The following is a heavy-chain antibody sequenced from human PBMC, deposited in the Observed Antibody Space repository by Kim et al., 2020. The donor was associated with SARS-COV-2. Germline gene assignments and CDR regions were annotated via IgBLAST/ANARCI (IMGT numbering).Heavy chain of an antibody. J-gene: IGHJ6*02. CDR2: ISAYNGNT. D-gene: IGHD6-19*01. Sequence: ASVKVSCKASGYTFTSYGISWVRQAPGQGLEWMGWISAYNGNTNYAQKLQGRVTMTTDTSTSTAYMELRSLRSDDTAVYYCARDSPSSGWYDPRAEYYYYYGMDVWGQGTTVTVSS. CDR3: ARDSPSSGWYDPRAEYYYYYGMDV. V-gene: IGHV1-18*01. CDR1: GYTFTSYG.